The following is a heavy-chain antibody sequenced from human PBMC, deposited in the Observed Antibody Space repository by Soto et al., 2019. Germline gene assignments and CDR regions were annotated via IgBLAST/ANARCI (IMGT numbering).Heavy chain of an antibody. V-gene: IGHV4-30-2*01. D-gene: IGHD3-16*01. CDR1: GGSITSGGYS. CDR2: IYHRGST. J-gene: IGHJ5*02. CDR3: ARVVVPVPVWGYNWIDP. Sequence: SETLSRTCAVSGGSITSGGYSWSWIRQPPGKGLEWIGYIYHRGSTYYNPSLKSRVTISVDTSKNQFSLKLSSVTAADTAVYYCARVVVPVPVWGYNWIDPWGQGTLVTVSS.